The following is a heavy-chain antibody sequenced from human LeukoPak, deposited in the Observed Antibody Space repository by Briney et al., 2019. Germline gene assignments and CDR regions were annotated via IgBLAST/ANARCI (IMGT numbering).Heavy chain of an antibody. V-gene: IGHV4-59*01. CDR3: ARAGYDYIWGSYRWGYYYYYYMDV. Sequence: PSETLSLTCTVSGGSISSYYWSWIRQPPGKGLEWTGYIYYSGSTNYNPSLKSRVTISVDTSKNQFSLKLSSVTAADTAVYYCARAGYDYIWGSYRWGYYYYYYMDVWGKGTTVTVSS. CDR2: IYYSGST. D-gene: IGHD3-16*02. J-gene: IGHJ6*03. CDR1: GGSISSYY.